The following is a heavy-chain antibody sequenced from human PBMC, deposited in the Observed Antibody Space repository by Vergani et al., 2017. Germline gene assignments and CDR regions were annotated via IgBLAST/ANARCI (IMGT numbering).Heavy chain of an antibody. V-gene: IGHV4-59*11. CDR1: GGSISSHY. CDR2: IYYSGST. CDR3: AREARGVWGSYRYPAFDI. D-gene: IGHD3-16*02. J-gene: IGHJ3*02. Sequence: QVPLQESGPGLVKPSEALSLTCTVSGGSISSHYWSWIRPPPGKGLEWIGYIYYSGSTNYNPSLKSRVTISVDTSKNQFSLKLSSVTAADTAVYYCAREARGVWGSYRYPAFDIWGQGTMVTVSS.